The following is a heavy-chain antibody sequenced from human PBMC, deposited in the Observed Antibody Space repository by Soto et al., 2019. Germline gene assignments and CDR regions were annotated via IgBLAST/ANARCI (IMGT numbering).Heavy chain of an antibody. Sequence: GESLKLSCAASGFTFSGYSMSWVRQAPGKGLEWVSAISGSGGSTYYADSVKGRFTISRDNSKNTLYLQMNSLRAEDTAVYYCARYGMDVWGQGTRVAASS. J-gene: IGHJ6*02. V-gene: IGHV3-23*01. CDR1: GFTFSGYS. CDR2: ISGSGGST. CDR3: ARYGMDV.